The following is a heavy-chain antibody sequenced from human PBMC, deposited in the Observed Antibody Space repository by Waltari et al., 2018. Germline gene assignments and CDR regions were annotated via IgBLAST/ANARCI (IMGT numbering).Heavy chain of an antibody. CDR1: GGSISSGDYS. Sequence: QVQLQESGSGLVKPSQTLSLTCAVSGGSISSGDYSWSWIRQPPGKGLEWIGYIYHTGSTYYNPSLKGRLTLLVDRAKNQFSLRLTSVTAADTALYYCARGYGSGSYYKFDNWGQGTLVTVSS. V-gene: IGHV4-30-2*01. D-gene: IGHD3-10*01. CDR2: IYHTGST. CDR3: ARGYGSGSYYKFDN. J-gene: IGHJ4*02.